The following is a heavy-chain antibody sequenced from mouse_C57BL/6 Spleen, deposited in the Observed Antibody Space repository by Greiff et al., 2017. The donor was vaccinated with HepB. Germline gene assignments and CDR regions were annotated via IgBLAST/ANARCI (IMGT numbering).Heavy chain of an antibody. D-gene: IGHD2-10*02. J-gene: IGHJ4*01. CDR3: AREKEYEDEYAMDY. CDR2: IYPRSGNT. CDR1: GYTFTSYG. V-gene: IGHV1-81*01. Sequence: QVQLKESGAELVRPGASVKLSCEASGYTFTSYGMSWVRQSTGQGLEWIGEIYPRSGNTYYNEKFKGKATLTEDKSSSTEYMEISSLTYEDSAVYYCAREKEYEDEYAMDYWGQGTSVTVSS.